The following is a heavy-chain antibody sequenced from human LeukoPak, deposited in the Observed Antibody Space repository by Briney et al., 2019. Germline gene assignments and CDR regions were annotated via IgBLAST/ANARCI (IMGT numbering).Heavy chain of an antibody. Sequence: GRSLRLSCAASGFTSSSYAMHWVRQAPGKGLEWVAVISYDGSNKYYADSVKGRFTISRDNSKNTLYLQMNSLRAEDTAVYYCARDSGYSYGYRAFDYWGQGTLVTVSS. V-gene: IGHV3-30-3*01. CDR3: ARDSGYSYGYRAFDY. CDR1: GFTSSSYA. CDR2: ISYDGSNK. D-gene: IGHD5-18*01. J-gene: IGHJ4*02.